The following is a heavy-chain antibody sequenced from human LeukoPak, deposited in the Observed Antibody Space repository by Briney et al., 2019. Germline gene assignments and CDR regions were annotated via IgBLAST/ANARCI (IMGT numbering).Heavy chain of an antibody. CDR3: ARGINYGSGRTRVGMDV. CDR2: IYYSGST. CDR1: GGSISSYF. V-gene: IGHV4-59*01. Sequence: SETLSLTCTVPGGSISSYFWSWIRQPPGKGLEWMGYIYYSGSTNYNPSLKSRVTISVDTSKNQFSLKLSSVTAADTAVYYCARGINYGSGRTRVGMDVWGKGPTVTVPS. D-gene: IGHD3-10*01. J-gene: IGHJ6*04.